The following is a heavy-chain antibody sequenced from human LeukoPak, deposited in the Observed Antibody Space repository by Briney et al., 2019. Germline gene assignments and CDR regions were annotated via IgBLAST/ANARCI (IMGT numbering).Heavy chain of an antibody. Sequence: SETLSLTCTVSGGSISSSSYYWSWIRQPPGKGLEWIGYIYYSGSTNYNPSLKSRVTISVDTSKNQFSLKLSSVTAADTAVYYCARGLYSSSWYVDYWGQGTLVTVSS. CDR3: ARGLYSSSWYVDY. CDR2: IYYSGST. J-gene: IGHJ4*02. V-gene: IGHV4-61*01. CDR1: GGSISSSSYY. D-gene: IGHD6-13*01.